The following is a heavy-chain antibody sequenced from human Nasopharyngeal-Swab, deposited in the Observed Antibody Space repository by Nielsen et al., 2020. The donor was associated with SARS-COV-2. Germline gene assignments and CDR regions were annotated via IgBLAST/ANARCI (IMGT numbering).Heavy chain of an antibody. CDR1: GFTVSSNY. V-gene: IGHV3-53*04. D-gene: IGHD6-19*01. CDR2: IYGGDST. Sequence: GESLKISCAVSGFTVSSNYMSWVRQAPGKGLEWASVIYGGDSTYYADSVRGRFTVTRHISENTLYLQMNSLRAEDTAVYYCASSPSRGWYEYHLDNWGQGTLVTVSS. CDR3: ASSPSRGWYEYHLDN. J-gene: IGHJ4*02.